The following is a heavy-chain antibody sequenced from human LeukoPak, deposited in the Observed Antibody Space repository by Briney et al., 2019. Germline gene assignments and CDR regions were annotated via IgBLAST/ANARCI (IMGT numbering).Heavy chain of an antibody. CDR2: ISPTGGST. V-gene: IGHV1-2*02. CDR3: AREPGDY. CDR1: GYTFTNNW. Sequence: ASVKVSCKAFGYTFTNNWMHWVRQAPGQGPEWMGLISPTGGSTAYAQKFQGRVTMTRDTSISTAYMELSRLRSDDTAVYYCAREPGDYWGQGTLVTVSS. J-gene: IGHJ4*02.